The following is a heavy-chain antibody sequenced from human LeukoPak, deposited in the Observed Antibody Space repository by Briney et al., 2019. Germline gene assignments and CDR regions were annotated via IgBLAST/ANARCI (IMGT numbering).Heavy chain of an antibody. D-gene: IGHD3-3*01. CDR3: ARDLSRSQDWDYDFWSGYFRYYGSGSYSYAPHFDY. CDR2: INPNSGGT. V-gene: IGHV1-2*02. J-gene: IGHJ4*02. Sequence: ASVKVSCKASGYTLTGYYMHWVRQAPGQGLEWMGWINPNSGGTNYAQKFQGRVTMTRDTSISTAYMELSRLRSDDTAVYYCARDLSRSQDWDYDFWSGYFRYYGSGSYSYAPHFDYWGQGTLVTVSS. CDR1: GYTLTGYY.